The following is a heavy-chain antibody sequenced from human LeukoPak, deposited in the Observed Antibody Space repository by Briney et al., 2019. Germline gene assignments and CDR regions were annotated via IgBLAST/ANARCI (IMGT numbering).Heavy chain of an antibody. V-gene: IGHV1-8*01. J-gene: IGHJ4*02. CDR2: MNPSSGNT. CDR1: GYTFTSYD. D-gene: IGHD3-10*01. Sequence: ASVKVSCKASGYTFTSYDINWVRQATGQGPEWMGWMNPSSGNTGYAQRFQGRVTMTRDTSTNTAYLELSSLRSDDTAMYYCAARTYYYSSGSFAYWGQGTLVTVSS. CDR3: AARTYYYSSGSFAY.